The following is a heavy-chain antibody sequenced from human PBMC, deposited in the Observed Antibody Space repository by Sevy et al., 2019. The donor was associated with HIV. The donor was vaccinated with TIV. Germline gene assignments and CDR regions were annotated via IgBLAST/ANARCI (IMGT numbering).Heavy chain of an antibody. D-gene: IGHD6-13*01. CDR2: TRNKADSYTT. CDR1: GFTFSDHY. V-gene: IGHV3-72*01. J-gene: IGHJ4*02. Sequence: GGSLRLSCAASGFTFSDHYMEWVRQAPGKGLEWVGRTRNKADSYTTEYAASVKGRFTISRDDSKNSVYLQMNSLKTEDTAVYYCATHAGIAAAGRVFDYWGQRSLVTVSS. CDR3: ATHAGIAAAGRVFDY.